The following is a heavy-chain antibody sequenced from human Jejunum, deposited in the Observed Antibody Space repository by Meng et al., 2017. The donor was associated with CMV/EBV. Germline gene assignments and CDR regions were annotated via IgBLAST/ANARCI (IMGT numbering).Heavy chain of an antibody. Sequence: AASGFTFSTYAMHWVRQAPGKGLEWVALISYDGTNEFYADSVKGRFTISRDKSKNTLDLQMNSLRAEDMAVYYCAYSSSWAHFDYWGQGTLVTVSS. CDR2: ISYDGTNE. CDR1: GFTFSTYA. V-gene: IGHV3-30*14. J-gene: IGHJ4*02. D-gene: IGHD6-13*01. CDR3: AYSSSWAHFDY.